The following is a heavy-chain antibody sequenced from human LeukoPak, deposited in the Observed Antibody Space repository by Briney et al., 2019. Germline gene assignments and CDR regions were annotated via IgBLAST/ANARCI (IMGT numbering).Heavy chain of an antibody. CDR3: ARDIGYSASWYHFDY. J-gene: IGHJ4*02. D-gene: IGHD6-13*01. V-gene: IGHV1-18*01. Sequence: ASVKVSCKASGYTFTTYGISWVRQAPGQGLDWMGWISAYNGNTNYAQKLQGRVTMTTDTSTSTAYMELRSLRSDDTAVYYCARDIGYSASWYHFDYWGQGTLVTVSS. CDR2: ISAYNGNT. CDR1: GYTFTTYG.